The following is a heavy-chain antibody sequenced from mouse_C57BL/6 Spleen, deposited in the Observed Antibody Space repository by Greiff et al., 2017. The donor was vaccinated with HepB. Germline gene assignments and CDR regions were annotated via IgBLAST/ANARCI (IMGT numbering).Heavy chain of an antibody. CDR3: AYYGSSPFAY. J-gene: IGHJ3*01. D-gene: IGHD1-1*01. CDR2: IYPRSGNT. Sequence: LQESGAELARPGASVKLSCKASGYTFTSYGISWVKQRTGQGLEWIGEIYPRSGNTYYNEKFKGKATLTADKSSSTAYMELRSLTSEDSAVYFCAYYGSSPFAYWGQGTLVTVSA. CDR1: GYTFTSYG. V-gene: IGHV1-81*01.